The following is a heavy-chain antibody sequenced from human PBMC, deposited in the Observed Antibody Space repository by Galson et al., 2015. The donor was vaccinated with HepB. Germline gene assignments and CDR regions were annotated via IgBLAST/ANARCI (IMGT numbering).Heavy chain of an antibody. V-gene: IGHV3-21*01. CDR2: ISSSSSYR. CDR1: GFTFSSYT. CDR3: ARVTLLRFLDV. D-gene: IGHD3-3*01. J-gene: IGHJ6*02. Sequence: SVRLSCAASGFTFSSYTMNWVRQAPGQGLEWVSSISSSSSYRYYADAVKGRFTISRDHAKNSPYLQMNSLRAEDTAVYYCARVTLLRFLDVWGQGTTVTVSS.